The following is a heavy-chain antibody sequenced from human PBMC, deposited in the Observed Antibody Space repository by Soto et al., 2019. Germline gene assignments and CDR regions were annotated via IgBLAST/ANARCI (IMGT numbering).Heavy chain of an antibody. V-gene: IGHV4-59*01. CDR3: AKAPATGGGAFDI. CDR2: IYYSGST. D-gene: IGHD2-8*02. J-gene: IGHJ3*02. Sequence: SETLSLTCTVSGGSISSYYWSWIRQPPGKGLEWIGYIYYSGSTNYNPPLKSRVTISVDTSKNQFPLKPSSVTAADTAVYYCAKAPATGGGAFDICGQGTMVTVSS. CDR1: GGSISSYY.